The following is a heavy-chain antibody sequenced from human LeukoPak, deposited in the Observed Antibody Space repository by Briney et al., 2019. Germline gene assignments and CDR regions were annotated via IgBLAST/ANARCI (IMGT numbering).Heavy chain of an antibody. Sequence: EASVKVSCKASGGTFSSYAISWVRQAPGQGLEWMGGIIPIFGTANYAQKFQGRVTITADESTSTAYMELSSLRSEDTAVYYCARDLGYYGSGSDSFDPWGQGTLVTVSS. J-gene: IGHJ5*02. V-gene: IGHV1-69*01. CDR1: GGTFSSYA. D-gene: IGHD3-10*01. CDR3: ARDLGYYGSGSDSFDP. CDR2: IIPIFGTA.